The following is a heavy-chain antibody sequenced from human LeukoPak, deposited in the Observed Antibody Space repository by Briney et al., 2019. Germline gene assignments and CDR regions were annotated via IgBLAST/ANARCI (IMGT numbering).Heavy chain of an antibody. CDR1: GFTFSDYY. D-gene: IGHD6-13*01. V-gene: IGHV3-11*01. CDR2: ISSSGSTI. Sequence: GGSLRLSCAASGFTFSDYYMSWIRQAPGKGLEWVSYISSSGSTIYYADSVKGRFTISRDNAKNSLYLQMNSLRAEDTADYYCARDRPRIAAAGHNWFDPWGERTLVTVSS. CDR3: ARDRPRIAAAGHNWFDP. J-gene: IGHJ5*02.